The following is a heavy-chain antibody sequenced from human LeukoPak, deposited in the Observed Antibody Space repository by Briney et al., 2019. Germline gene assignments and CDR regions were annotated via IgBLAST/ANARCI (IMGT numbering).Heavy chain of an antibody. J-gene: IGHJ4*02. Sequence: SETLSLTCTVSGGSISSGGYYWSWIRQHPGKGLEWIGYIYYSGSTYYNPSLKSRVTISVDTSKNQFSLKLSSVTAADTAVYYCARGGYYYGSGSYYRPPNFDYWGQGTLVTVSS. D-gene: IGHD3-10*01. CDR2: IYYSGST. CDR3: ARGGYYYGSGSYYRPPNFDY. V-gene: IGHV4-31*03. CDR1: GGSISSGGYY.